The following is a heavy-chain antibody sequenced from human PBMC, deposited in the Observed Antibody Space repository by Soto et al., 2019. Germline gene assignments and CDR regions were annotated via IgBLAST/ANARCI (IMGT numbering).Heavy chain of an antibody. CDR2: IYRTGST. CDR3: ASRDPGTSVDY. D-gene: IGHD1-7*01. CDR1: VGSFTSNNW. Sequence: SESLSLTCAVSVGSFTSNNWWTWVRQPPGQGLEWIGEIYRTGSTNYNPSLKSRVTISLDKSENQFSLKVTSLTAADTAVYYCASRDPGTSVDYWGQGTLVTVSS. V-gene: IGHV4-4*02. J-gene: IGHJ4*02.